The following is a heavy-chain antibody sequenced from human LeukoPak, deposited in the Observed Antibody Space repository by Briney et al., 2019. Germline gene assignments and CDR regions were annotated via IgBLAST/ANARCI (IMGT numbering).Heavy chain of an antibody. Sequence: GASVKVSCKASGYTFTSYDINWVRQATGQGLEWMGWMNPNTGNTGYAQKFQGRVTMTRNTSISTAYMELSSLRSENTAVYYSARTEYSSSSIDYWGQGTLVTVSS. J-gene: IGHJ4*02. V-gene: IGHV1-8*01. CDR1: GYTFTSYD. CDR2: MNPNTGNT. D-gene: IGHD6-6*01. CDR3: ARTEYSSSSIDY.